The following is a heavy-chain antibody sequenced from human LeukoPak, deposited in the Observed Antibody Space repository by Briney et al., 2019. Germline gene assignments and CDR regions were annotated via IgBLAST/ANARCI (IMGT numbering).Heavy chain of an antibody. Sequence: GGSLRLSCAASGFTFSSYWMSWVRQAPGKGLEWVANIKQDGSEKYYVDSVKGRFTISRDNSKNTLYLQMNSLRAEDTAVYYCAKDKIVVVPAAMLDYYYYYMDVWGKGTTVTVSS. CDR2: IKQDGSEK. J-gene: IGHJ6*03. V-gene: IGHV3-7*01. D-gene: IGHD2-2*01. CDR1: GFTFSSYW. CDR3: AKDKIVVVPAAMLDYYYYYMDV.